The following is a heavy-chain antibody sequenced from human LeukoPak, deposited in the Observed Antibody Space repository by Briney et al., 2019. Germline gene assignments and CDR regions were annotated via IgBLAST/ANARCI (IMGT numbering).Heavy chain of an antibody. CDR3: ARALGYCSSTSCYISAYFDY. CDR1: GFTFSSYW. D-gene: IGHD2-2*02. Sequence: GGSLRLSCAASGFTFSSYWMSWFRQAPGKGLEWVANIKQDGIEKYYVDSVKGRFTISRDNAKNSLYLQMNSLRAEDTAVYYCARALGYCSSTSCYISAYFDYWGQGTLVAVSS. V-gene: IGHV3-7*04. CDR2: IKQDGIEK. J-gene: IGHJ4*02.